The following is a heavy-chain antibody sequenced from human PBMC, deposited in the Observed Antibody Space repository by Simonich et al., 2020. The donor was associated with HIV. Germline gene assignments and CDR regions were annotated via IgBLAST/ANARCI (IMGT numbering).Heavy chain of an antibody. D-gene: IGHD6-13*01. CDR1: GGSFSGYY. V-gene: IGHV4-34*01. J-gene: IGHJ1*01. CDR3: ARLTAGGLGEYFQH. CDR2: INHNGST. Sequence: QVQLQQWGAGLLKPSETLSLTCAVYGGSFSGYYWSWIRQPPGKGLEWFGEINHNGSTNYTPSLKSRVTISVDTSKNQFSLKLSSVTAADTAVYYCARLTAGGLGEYFQHWGQGTLVTVSS.